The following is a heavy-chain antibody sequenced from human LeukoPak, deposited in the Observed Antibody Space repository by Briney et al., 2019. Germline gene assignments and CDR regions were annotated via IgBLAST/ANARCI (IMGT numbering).Heavy chain of an antibody. CDR3: VKARMLVFDY. CDR2: IKQDGSEK. Sequence: GGSLRLSCAASGFTFSSYWMSWVRQAPGKGLDWVANIKQDGSEKYYVDSVKGRFTISRDNAKNSLYLQMNSLRAEDTAVYYCVKARMLVFDYWGQGTLVNVSS. CDR1: GFTFSSYW. J-gene: IGHJ4*02. V-gene: IGHV3-7*01. D-gene: IGHD6-13*01.